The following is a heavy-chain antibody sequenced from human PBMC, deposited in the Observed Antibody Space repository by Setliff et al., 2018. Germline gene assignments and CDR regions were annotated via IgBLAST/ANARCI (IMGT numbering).Heavy chain of an antibody. D-gene: IGHD3-3*01. Sequence: ASLKVSCKASGGTFRSDGFNWVRQAPGQGLEWMGRIIPILETTNYAQNFQGRVSITADESTRTAYMELSRLTFEDTAVYYCARWNGSGYFYYWGQGTWVTVSS. CDR1: GGTFRSDG. J-gene: IGHJ4*02. CDR3: ARWNGSGYFYY. CDR2: IIPILETT. V-gene: IGHV1-69*11.